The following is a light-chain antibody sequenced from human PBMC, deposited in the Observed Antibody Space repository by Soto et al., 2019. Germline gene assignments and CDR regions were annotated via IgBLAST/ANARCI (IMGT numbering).Light chain of an antibody. CDR3: QQANSFPRT. Sequence: DIQMTQSPSSVSASVGDRVTITCRASQGVSTWLAWYRRKPGRAPELLIYSASILHSGVPSRFSGSGSGTDFTLTISSLQPEDFATDYCQQANSFPRTFGGGTEVEIK. J-gene: IGKJ4*01. V-gene: IGKV1-12*01. CDR1: QGVSTW. CDR2: SAS.